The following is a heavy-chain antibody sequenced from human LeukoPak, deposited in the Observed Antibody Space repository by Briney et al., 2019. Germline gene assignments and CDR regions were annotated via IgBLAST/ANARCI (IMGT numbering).Heavy chain of an antibody. CDR2: ISYDGSNK. Sequence: GGSLRLSCAASGFTFSSYGMHWVRQAPGKGLEWVAVISYDGSNKYYADSVKGRFTISRDNSKNTLYLQMNSLRAEDTAVYYCAKDGPATYYDILTGYYSFDYWGQGTLVTVSS. J-gene: IGHJ4*02. CDR1: GFTFSSYG. CDR3: AKDGPATYYDILTGYYSFDY. D-gene: IGHD3-9*01. V-gene: IGHV3-30*18.